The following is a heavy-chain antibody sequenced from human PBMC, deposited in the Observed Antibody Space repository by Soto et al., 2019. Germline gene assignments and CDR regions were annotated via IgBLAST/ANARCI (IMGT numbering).Heavy chain of an antibody. J-gene: IGHJ5*02. Sequence: GGSLRLSCAASGFPFSHYWMHWVRQTPGKGLVWVSRINPAGTITNYADSVEGRFTISRDNADSALFLQMNSLSAEDTAIYYCTSDTFGLRNTWGQGTLVTVSS. CDR3: TSDTFGLRNT. CDR1: GFPFSHYW. D-gene: IGHD3-16*01. V-gene: IGHV3-74*01. CDR2: INPAGTIT.